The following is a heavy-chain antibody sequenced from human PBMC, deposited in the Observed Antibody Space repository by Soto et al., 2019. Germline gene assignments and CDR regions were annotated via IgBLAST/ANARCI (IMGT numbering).Heavy chain of an antibody. CDR1: GASVTSSSYY. D-gene: IGHD3-3*01. J-gene: IGHJ4*02. Sequence: PSETLSLTCTVSGASVTSSSYYWRWIRQSPEKGLEWIGTIYYSGTTYYSPSLKSRVLISVDTSKNQFFLEVTSVTAADTATYYWTRSRFFDWIPSIPGLDYWGPGTWVT. CDR2: IYYSGTT. CDR3: TRSRFFDWIPSIPGLDY. V-gene: IGHV4-39*01.